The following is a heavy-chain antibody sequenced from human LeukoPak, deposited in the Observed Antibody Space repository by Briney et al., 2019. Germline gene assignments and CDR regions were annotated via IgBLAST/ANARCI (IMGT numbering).Heavy chain of an antibody. J-gene: IGHJ4*02. CDR1: GFTFSSYA. CDR2: ISGSGGST. D-gene: IGHD3-22*01. Sequence: GGSLRLSCAASGFTFSSYAMSWVRQAPGKGLEWVSAISGSGGSTYYADSVKGRFTNSRDNSKNTLYLQMNSLRAEDTAVYYCAKAPVSYDSSGYYFDYWGQGTLVTVS. V-gene: IGHV3-23*01. CDR3: AKAPVSYDSSGYYFDY.